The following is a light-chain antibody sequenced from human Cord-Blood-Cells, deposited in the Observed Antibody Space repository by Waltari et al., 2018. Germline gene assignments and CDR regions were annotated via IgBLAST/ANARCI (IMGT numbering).Light chain of an antibody. CDR1: SRDVGSYTL. CDR2: EGS. CDR3: CSYAGSSTFWV. J-gene: IGLJ3*02. V-gene: IGLV2-23*03. Sequence: QSALTQPASVSGSPGQSITLSCTGTSRDVGSYTLVSWYQQHPGKAPKLMIYEGSKRPSGVSNRFSGSKSGNTASLTISGLQAEDEADYYCCSYAGSSTFWVFGGGTKLTVL.